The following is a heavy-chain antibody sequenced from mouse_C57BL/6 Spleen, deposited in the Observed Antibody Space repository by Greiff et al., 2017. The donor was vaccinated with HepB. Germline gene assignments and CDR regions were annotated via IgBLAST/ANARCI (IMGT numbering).Heavy chain of an antibody. Sequence: VQLQESGAELMKPGASVKLSCKATGYTFTGYWLEWVKQRPGHGLEWIGEILPGSGSTNYNAKFKVKATFTADTSSNTAYMQLSSLTTEDSDIYYGARRGEDYDDGAWFAYWGQGTLVTVSA. J-gene: IGHJ3*01. D-gene: IGHD2-4*01. CDR3: ARRGEDYDDGAWFAY. CDR1: GYTFTGYW. V-gene: IGHV1-9*01. CDR2: ILPGSGST.